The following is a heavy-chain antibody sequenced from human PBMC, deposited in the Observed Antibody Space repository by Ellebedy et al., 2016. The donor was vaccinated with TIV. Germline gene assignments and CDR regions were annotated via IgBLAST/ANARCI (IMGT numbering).Heavy chain of an antibody. CDR1: GFSFSSRA. J-gene: IGHJ4*02. CDR2: ISGSGVST. V-gene: IGHV3-23*01. Sequence: GGSLRLSXDASGFSFSSRAMAWVRQAPGKGLEYVSDISGSGVSTYYADSVKGRFTISRDNSKNTLYLQMNSLRGEDTAIYYCARSIGWYYFDYWGQGTLVTVSS. D-gene: IGHD6-19*01. CDR3: ARSIGWYYFDY.